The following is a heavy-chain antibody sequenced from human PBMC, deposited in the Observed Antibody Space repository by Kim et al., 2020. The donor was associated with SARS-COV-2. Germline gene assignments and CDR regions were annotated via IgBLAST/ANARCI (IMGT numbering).Heavy chain of an antibody. J-gene: IGHJ6*02. Sequence: GGSLRLSCAASGFTFSSYAMHWVRQAPGKGLEWVAVISYDGSNKYYADSVKGRFTISRDNSKNTLYLQMNSLRAEDTAVYYCARDSPRGLYYYGMDVWGQGTTVTVSS. V-gene: IGHV3-30-3*01. CDR2: ISYDGSNK. CDR1: GFTFSSYA. CDR3: ARDSPRGLYYYGMDV.